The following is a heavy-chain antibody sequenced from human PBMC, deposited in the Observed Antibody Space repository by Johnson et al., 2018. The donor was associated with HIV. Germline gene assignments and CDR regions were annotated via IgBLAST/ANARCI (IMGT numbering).Heavy chain of an antibody. V-gene: IGHV3-74*03. Sequence: VQLVESGGGLVQPGGSLRLSCAASGFAFRTYWMVWVRQVPGKRPVWVARIYNDGSRTTYADSVRGRFTISRDNAKYTVDLQMNSLRVEDTAVYYCAKVDCGGDTCAGYDPFDLWGQGTVVTVSS. CDR3: AKVDCGGDTCAGYDPFDL. CDR2: IYNDGSRT. CDR1: GFAFRTYW. J-gene: IGHJ3*01. D-gene: IGHD2-21*01.